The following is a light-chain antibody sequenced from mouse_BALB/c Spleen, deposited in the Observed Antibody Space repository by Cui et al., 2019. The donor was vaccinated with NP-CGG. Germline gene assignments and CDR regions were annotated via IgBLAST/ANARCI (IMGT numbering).Light chain of an antibody. CDR2: GTN. J-gene: IGLJ1*01. CDR1: TGAVTTSNY. V-gene: IGLV1*01. CDR3: ALWYSNHWV. Sequence: AFFTQETSPTTSPGETVTLTCRSSTGAVTTSNYANWVQEKPDHLFTGLIGGTNNRAPGVPARFSGSLIGDKAALTITGAQTEDEAMYFCALWYSNHWVFGGGTKLTVL.